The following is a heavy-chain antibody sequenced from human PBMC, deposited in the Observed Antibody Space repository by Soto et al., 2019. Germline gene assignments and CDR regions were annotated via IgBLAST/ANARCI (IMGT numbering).Heavy chain of an antibody. D-gene: IGHD5-12*01. CDR3: ARGGGYDPLLYFDY. CDR2: INHSGST. CDR1: GGSFSGYY. Sequence: AETLSLTCAVYGGSFSGYYWSWIRQPPGKGLEWIGEINHSGSTNYNPSLKSRVTISVDTSKNQFSLKLSSVTAADTAVYYCARGGGYDPLLYFDYWGQGTLVTVSS. V-gene: IGHV4-34*01. J-gene: IGHJ4*02.